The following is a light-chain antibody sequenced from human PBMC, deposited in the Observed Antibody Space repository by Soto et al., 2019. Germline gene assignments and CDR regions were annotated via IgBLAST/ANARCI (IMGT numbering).Light chain of an antibody. CDR2: EVS. Sequence: QSALTQPAAVSGSPGQSITISCTGTSSDVCGYNYVSWYQQHPGKAPKLMIYEVSNRPSGVSNRFSGSKSGNTASLPISGLQAEDEADYYCSSDTISRTLVVFGVGTKVTVL. CDR1: SSDVCGYNY. J-gene: IGLJ2*01. CDR3: SSDTISRTLVV. V-gene: IGLV2-14*01.